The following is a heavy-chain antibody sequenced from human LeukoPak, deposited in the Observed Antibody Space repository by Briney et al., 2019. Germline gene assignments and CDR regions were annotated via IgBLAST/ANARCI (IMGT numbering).Heavy chain of an antibody. V-gene: IGHV3-53*04. Sequence: GGSLRLSCAASGFTVSSNYMSWVRQAPGKGLEWVSVIYSGGSTYYADSVKGRFTISRHNSKNTLYLQMNSLRAEDTAVYYCARGADYDFWSGSPFPYYYYGMGVWGQGTTVTVSS. CDR2: IYSGGST. J-gene: IGHJ6*02. D-gene: IGHD3-3*01. CDR1: GFTVSSNY. CDR3: ARGADYDFWSGSPFPYYYYGMGV.